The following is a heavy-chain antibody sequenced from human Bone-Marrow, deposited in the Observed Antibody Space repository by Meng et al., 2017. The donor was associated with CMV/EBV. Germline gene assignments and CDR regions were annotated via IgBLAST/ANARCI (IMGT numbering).Heavy chain of an antibody. Sequence: LSLTCTVSGGSISSSRYYWGWIRQAPGKGLEWVSYISSSGSTRYYGDSVRGRFTISRDNAENSLYLQMNSLRAEYTAVYYCTREGIYADTGDAFEIWGQGTMVTVSS. D-gene: IGHD2/OR15-2a*01. CDR2: ISSSGSTR. V-gene: IGHV3-11*04. CDR1: GGSISSSRYY. CDR3: TREGIYADTGDAFEI. J-gene: IGHJ3*02.